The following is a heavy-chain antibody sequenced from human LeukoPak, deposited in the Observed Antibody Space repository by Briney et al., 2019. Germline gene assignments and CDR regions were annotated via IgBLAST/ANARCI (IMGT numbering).Heavy chain of an antibody. CDR3: ARIYDFWSGHAFDY. Sequence: ASVKVSCKAPGYTFTGYYMHWVRQAPGQGLEWMGRINPNSGGTNYAQKFQGRVTMTRDTSISTAYMELSRLRSDDTAVYYCARIYDFWSGHAFDYWGQGTLVTVSS. CDR1: GYTFTGYY. V-gene: IGHV1-2*06. J-gene: IGHJ4*02. CDR2: INPNSGGT. D-gene: IGHD3-3*01.